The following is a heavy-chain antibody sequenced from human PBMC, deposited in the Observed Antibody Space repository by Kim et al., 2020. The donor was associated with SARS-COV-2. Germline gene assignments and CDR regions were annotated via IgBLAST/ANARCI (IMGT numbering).Heavy chain of an antibody. CDR2: ISYDGSNK. CDR3: AREPPYYYDSSGLDY. CDR1: GFTFSSYG. V-gene: IGHV3-33*05. J-gene: IGHJ4*02. Sequence: GGSLRLSCAASGFTFSSYGMHWVRQAPGKGLEWVAVISYDGSNKYYADSVKGRFTISRDNSKNTLYLQMNSLRAEDTAVYYCAREPPYYYDSSGLDYWGQGTLVTVSS. D-gene: IGHD3-22*01.